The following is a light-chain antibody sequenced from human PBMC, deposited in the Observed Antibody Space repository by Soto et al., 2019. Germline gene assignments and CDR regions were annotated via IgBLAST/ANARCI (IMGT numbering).Light chain of an antibody. CDR2: DVG. CDR1: SSDVGSYNY. Sequence: QSVLTQPASVSGSPGQSITISCTGTSSDVGSYNYVSRYQQHPGKAPKLMIYDVGNRPSGVSNRFSGSKSGNTASLTISGLQSEDEADYYCSSYTSTSTLVFGTGTKVTVL. J-gene: IGLJ1*01. V-gene: IGLV2-14*01. CDR3: SSYTSTSTLV.